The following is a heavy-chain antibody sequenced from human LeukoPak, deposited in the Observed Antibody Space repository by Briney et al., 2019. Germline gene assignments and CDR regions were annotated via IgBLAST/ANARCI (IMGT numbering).Heavy chain of an antibody. J-gene: IGHJ1*01. D-gene: IGHD2-2*02. CDR3: ARPYCSSTSCYTSYFQH. CDR1: GFTFSSYS. Sequence: GGSLRLSCAASGFTFSSYSMSWVRQAPGKGLEWVSVIYSGGSTYYADSVKGRFTISRDNSKNTLYLQMNSLRAEDTAVYYCARPYCSSTSCYTSYFQHWGQGTLVTVSS. CDR2: IYSGGST. V-gene: IGHV3-66*01.